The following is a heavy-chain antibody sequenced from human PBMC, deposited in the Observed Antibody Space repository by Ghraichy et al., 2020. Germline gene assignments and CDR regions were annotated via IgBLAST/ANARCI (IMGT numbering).Heavy chain of an antibody. CDR2: ISSSSSYT. CDR1: GFTLSGNT. Sequence: GGSLRLSCAASGFTLSGNTMNWVRQAPGKGLEWVASISSSSSYTYYGDSVKGRFTISRDNAKNSLYLQMNSLRAEDTAVYYCATKSSGIYCTGGNGYPFDCWGQGTLVTVSS. V-gene: IGHV3-21*06. CDR3: ATKSSGIYCTGGNGYPFDC. D-gene: IGHD2-15*01. J-gene: IGHJ4*02.